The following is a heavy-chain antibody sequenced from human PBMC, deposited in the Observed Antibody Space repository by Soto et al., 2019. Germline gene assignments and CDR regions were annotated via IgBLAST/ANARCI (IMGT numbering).Heavy chain of an antibody. J-gene: IGHJ6*02. Sequence: QVQLVQSGAEVKKPGSSVKVSCKASGGTFSSYAISWVRQAPGQGLEWMGGIIPISGTANYAEKFQGRVTITADESTSTAYMELSSLRSEDTAAYYCARSQGSSTSLEIYYYYYYGMEVWCQGTRVTVSS. CDR3: ARSQGSSTSLEIYYYYYYGMEV. CDR2: IIPISGTA. V-gene: IGHV1-69*01. D-gene: IGHD2-2*01. CDR1: GGTFSSYA.